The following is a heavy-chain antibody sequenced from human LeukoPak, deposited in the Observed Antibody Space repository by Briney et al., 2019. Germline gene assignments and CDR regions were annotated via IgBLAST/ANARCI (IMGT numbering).Heavy chain of an antibody. CDR2: ISGSGGST. D-gene: IGHD2-8*01. Sequence: GGSLRLSCAAAGFTFSSYAMSWVRQAPGKGLEWGSAISGSGGSTYYAASVKGRFTISRDNSKNTLYLQMNSLRAEDTAVYYCAKDLGDIVLMVYAFDYWGQGTLVTVSS. V-gene: IGHV3-23*01. CDR1: GFTFSSYA. J-gene: IGHJ4*02. CDR3: AKDLGDIVLMVYAFDY.